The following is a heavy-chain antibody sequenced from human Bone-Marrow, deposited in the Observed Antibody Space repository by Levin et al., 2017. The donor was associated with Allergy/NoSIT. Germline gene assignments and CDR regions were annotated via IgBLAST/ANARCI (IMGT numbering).Heavy chain of an antibody. CDR2: TSHDEGNK. Sequence: GESLKISCAASGFTFKSYDMDWVRQAPGKGLEWVAVTSHDEGNKYYVDSVKGRFTISRDNSKNTLFLQMDGLRAEDTAIYYCVKEATDSRSWFYEGDAFDLWGQGTMVTVSS. CDR1: GFTFKSYD. CDR3: VKEATDSRSWFYEGDAFDL. J-gene: IGHJ3*01. D-gene: IGHD6-13*01. V-gene: IGHV3-30*18.